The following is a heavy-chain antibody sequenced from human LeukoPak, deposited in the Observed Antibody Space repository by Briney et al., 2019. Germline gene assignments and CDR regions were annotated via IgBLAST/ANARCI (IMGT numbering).Heavy chain of an antibody. V-gene: IGHV3-23*01. CDR3: ALRYFDWSTTPYYFDY. J-gene: IGHJ4*02. CDR2: ISGSGGST. D-gene: IGHD3-9*01. CDR1: GGSISSYY. Sequence: ETLSLTCTVSGGSISSYYWSWVRQAPGKGLEWVSAISGSGGSTYYADSVKGRFTISRDNSKNTLYLQMKSLRAEDTAVYYCALRYFDWSTTPYYFDYWGQGTLVTVSS.